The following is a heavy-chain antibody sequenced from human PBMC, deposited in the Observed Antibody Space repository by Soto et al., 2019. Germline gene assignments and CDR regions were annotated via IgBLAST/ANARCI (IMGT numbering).Heavy chain of an antibody. J-gene: IGHJ2*01. CDR3: ARHIGVAVAGTRWYFDL. D-gene: IGHD6-19*01. CDR2: IYPGDSET. V-gene: IGHV5-51*01. CDR1: GYKFTAYW. Sequence: PGESLKISCEASGYKFTAYWIGWVRQMPGKGQEWMGIIYPGDSETRYSPSFQGQVTISVDKSNSTAYLQWNSLEASDTAIYYCARHIGVAVAGTRWYFDLWGRGTLVTVS.